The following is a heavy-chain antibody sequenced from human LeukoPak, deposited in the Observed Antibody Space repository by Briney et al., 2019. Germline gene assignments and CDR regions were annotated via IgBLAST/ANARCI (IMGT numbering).Heavy chain of an antibody. D-gene: IGHD2-15*01. J-gene: IGHJ4*02. V-gene: IGHV1-18*01. CDR3: ARADIIVVAGATPVGSGFEY. CDR2: ISAHKGDT. Sequence: ASVKVSCKASGYTFTTYGISWLRQAPGQGLEWMGWISAHKGDTEYAQKFQGRVTMTRDTSTSTAYMELQSLTSDDTAVYYCARADIIVVAGATPVGSGFEYWGQGALITVS. CDR1: GYTFTTYG.